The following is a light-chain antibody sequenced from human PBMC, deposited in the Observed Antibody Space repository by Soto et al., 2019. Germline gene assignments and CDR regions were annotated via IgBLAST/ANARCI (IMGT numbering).Light chain of an antibody. CDR3: QQFNIWPRT. CDR1: QSVGSN. V-gene: IGKV3-15*01. Sequence: EIVMTQSPATLSVSPGERATLSCRASQSVGSNLAWYQQKPGQAPRLLIYGASTRATGIPARFTGSGSGIEFTLTISSLQSEDFAVYYCQQFNIWPRTFGQGAKVEIK. CDR2: GAS. J-gene: IGKJ1*01.